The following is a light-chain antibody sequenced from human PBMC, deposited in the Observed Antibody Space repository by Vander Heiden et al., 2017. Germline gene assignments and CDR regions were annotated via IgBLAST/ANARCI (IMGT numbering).Light chain of an antibody. CDR3: MQATEFPT. Sequence: SSRSLVHTDGNTYLSWLQQRPGQPLRLLIFKVSSRFSGVPDRFSGSGSGTDFTLKISRVEAEDVGVYYCMQATEFPTFGQGTKVEI. J-gene: IGKJ1*01. CDR1: RSLVHTDGNTY. V-gene: IGKV2-24*01. CDR2: KVS.